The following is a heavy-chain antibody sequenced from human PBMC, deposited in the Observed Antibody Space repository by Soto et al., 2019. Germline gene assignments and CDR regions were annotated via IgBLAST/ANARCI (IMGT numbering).Heavy chain of an antibody. CDR1: GSTLTGHY. CDR2: INPNSGTT. CDR3: ARAGIAAAGSGEYGMDV. D-gene: IGHD6-13*01. J-gene: IGHJ6*02. V-gene: IGHV1-2*02. Sequence: GASVKVSCKASGSTLTGHYIHWVRQAPGQGLEWMGWINPNSGTTKYAQKFQGRVTLTRETSITTAYMELNSLKSDDTAVYYCARAGIAAAGSGEYGMDVWGQGTTVTVSS.